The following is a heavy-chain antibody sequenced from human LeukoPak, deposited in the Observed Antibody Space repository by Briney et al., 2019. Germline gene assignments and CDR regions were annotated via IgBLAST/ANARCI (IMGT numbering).Heavy chain of an antibody. CDR2: IYPGDSDT. Sequence: GESLKISCKGSEYGFTSYWIGWVRQMPGKGLEWMGIIYPGDSDTRYSPSFQGQVTISADKSISTAYLQWSSLKASDTAIYYCARRKAAAAATTAFDIWGQGTMVTVSS. CDR1: EYGFTSYW. V-gene: IGHV5-51*01. CDR3: ARRKAAAAATTAFDI. D-gene: IGHD6-13*01. J-gene: IGHJ3*02.